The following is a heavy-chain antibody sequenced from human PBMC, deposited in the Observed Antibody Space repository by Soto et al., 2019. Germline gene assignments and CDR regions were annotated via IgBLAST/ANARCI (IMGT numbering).Heavy chain of an antibody. CDR2: IYYTETT. CDR1: GVSVTNGDYY. J-gene: IGHJ5*02. Sequence: SETLSLTCAVSGVSVTNGDYYWTWMRQSPGKGLEWIGNIYYTETTNYNPSLNSRLSISIDTSRNQFSLQLTSVTAADTAIYYCARQRRGGYWFAPWGQGTLVTVSS. CDR3: ARQRRGGYWFAP. V-gene: IGHV4-30-4*01.